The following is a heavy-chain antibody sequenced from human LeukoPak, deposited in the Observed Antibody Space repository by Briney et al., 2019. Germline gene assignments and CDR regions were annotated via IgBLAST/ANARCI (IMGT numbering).Heavy chain of an antibody. CDR2: ISGNAGST. D-gene: IGHD1-26*01. CDR3: GKDLAGGGPWAHFDY. CDR1: GFTFSSYA. J-gene: IGHJ4*02. Sequence: GGSLRLSCAASGFTFSSYAIRCARQAAGEWMEWVSAISGNAGSTYYAASVKGRFPISRDNSKNTLCLQMNSLRTRQTAVYWCGKDLAGGGPWAHFDYWGQGTLVTVSS. V-gene: IGHV3-23*01.